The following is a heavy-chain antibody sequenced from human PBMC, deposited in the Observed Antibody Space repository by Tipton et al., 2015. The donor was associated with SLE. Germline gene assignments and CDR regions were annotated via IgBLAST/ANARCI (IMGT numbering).Heavy chain of an antibody. CDR2: INHSGST. CDR3: ARRETGDEYFDL. D-gene: IGHD7-27*01. J-gene: IGHJ2*01. CDR1: GGSFSGYY. V-gene: IGHV4-34*01. Sequence: LRLSCAVYGGSFSGYYWSWIRQPPGEGLEWIGEINHSGSTNYNPSLKSRVTISVDTSKNQFSLKLSSVTAADTAVYYCARRETGDEYFDLWGRGTLVTVSS.